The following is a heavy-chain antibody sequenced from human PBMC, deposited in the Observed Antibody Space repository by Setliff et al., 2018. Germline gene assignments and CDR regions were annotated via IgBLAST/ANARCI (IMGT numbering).Heavy chain of an antibody. Sequence: ASVKVSCKASGYTFTDYYMHWVQQAPGKGLEWMGRVDPEDGETIYAEKFQGRVTITADTSTDTAYMELSSLRSEDTAVYYCATSGITGTTPRYMDVWGQGTTVTVSS. CDR1: GYTFTDYY. D-gene: IGHD1-7*01. CDR2: VDPEDGET. V-gene: IGHV1-69-2*01. J-gene: IGHJ6*03. CDR3: ATSGITGTTPRYMDV.